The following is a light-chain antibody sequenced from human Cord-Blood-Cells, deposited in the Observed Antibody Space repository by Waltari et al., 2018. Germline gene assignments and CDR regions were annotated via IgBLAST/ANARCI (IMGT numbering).Light chain of an antibody. CDR3: QQYNSYSYT. CDR1: QSISSW. V-gene: IGKV1-5*01. Sequence: DIQMTQSPSTLSASVGDRVTITCRASQSISSWLAWDQQKPGKAPKLLIYDASSLESGVPSRFNGSGSGTEFTLTISSLQPDDFATYYCQQYNSYSYTFGQGTKLEIK. CDR2: DAS. J-gene: IGKJ2*01.